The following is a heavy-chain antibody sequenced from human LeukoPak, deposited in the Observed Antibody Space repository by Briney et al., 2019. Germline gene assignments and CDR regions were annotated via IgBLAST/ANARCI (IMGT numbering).Heavy chain of an antibody. CDR2: ISYDGSNK. CDR1: GFTFSSYA. CDR3: AKGYSSGPPYWYFDL. D-gene: IGHD6-19*01. V-gene: IGHV3-30*04. J-gene: IGHJ2*01. Sequence: GRSLRLSCAASGFTFSSYAMHWVRQAPGKGLEWVAVISYDGSNKYYADSVKGRFTISRDNSKNTLYLQMNSLRAEDTAVYYCAKGYSSGPPYWYFDLWGRGTLVTASS.